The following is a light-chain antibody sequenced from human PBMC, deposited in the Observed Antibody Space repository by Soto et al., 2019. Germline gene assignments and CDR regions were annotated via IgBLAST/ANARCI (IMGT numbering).Light chain of an antibody. Sequence: DIQMTQSPSSLSASVGDRVTITCRANQGIRDELAWYQQKPGKAPKRLIYDAYSLQSGVPSRFSGSGSGTEFTLTISSLQPEDFATYYCLHYNSYPLTFGGGTTVEIK. CDR1: QGIRDE. V-gene: IGKV1-17*01. J-gene: IGKJ4*01. CDR3: LHYNSYPLT. CDR2: DAY.